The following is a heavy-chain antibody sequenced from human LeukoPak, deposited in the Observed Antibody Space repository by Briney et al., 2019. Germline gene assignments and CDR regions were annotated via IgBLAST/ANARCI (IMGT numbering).Heavy chain of an antibody. J-gene: IGHJ4*02. CDR2: INPNSGGT. CDR3: ARAVAGTKLRIDY. D-gene: IGHD6-19*01. Sequence: GASLKVSCKASGYTFTGYYMHWVRQAPGQGLEWMGWINPNSGGTNYAQKFQGRVTMTRDTSISTAYMELSRLRSDDTAVYYCARAVAGTKLRIDYWGQGTLVTVSS. CDR1: GYTFTGYY. V-gene: IGHV1-2*02.